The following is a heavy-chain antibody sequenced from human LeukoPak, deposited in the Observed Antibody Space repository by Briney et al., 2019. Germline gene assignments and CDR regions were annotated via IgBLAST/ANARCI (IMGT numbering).Heavy chain of an antibody. Sequence: SETLSLTCTVSGGSISSYYRSWIRQPPGKGLEWIGYIYYSGSTNYNPSLKSRVTISVDTSKNQFSLKLSSVTAADTAVYYCARLDYYDSSGYGSSYFDYWGQGTLVTVSS. CDR2: IYYSGST. CDR3: ARLDYYDSSGYGSSYFDY. CDR1: GGSISSYY. D-gene: IGHD3-22*01. J-gene: IGHJ4*02. V-gene: IGHV4-59*01.